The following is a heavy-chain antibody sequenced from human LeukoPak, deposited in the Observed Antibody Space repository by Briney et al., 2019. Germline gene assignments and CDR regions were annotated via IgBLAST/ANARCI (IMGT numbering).Heavy chain of an antibody. CDR2: ISYDGSDK. Sequence: GGSLRLSWAASGFTFTNNAMHWVRQAPGMGLEWVAFISYDGSDKNYADAVKGRFTVSRDNFKNTLYLQMNSLRAVDTAVYYCATSKGYSGYDIDYWGQGTLVTVSS. J-gene: IGHJ4*02. CDR1: GFTFTNNA. CDR3: ATSKGYSGYDIDY. D-gene: IGHD5-12*01. V-gene: IGHV3-30*04.